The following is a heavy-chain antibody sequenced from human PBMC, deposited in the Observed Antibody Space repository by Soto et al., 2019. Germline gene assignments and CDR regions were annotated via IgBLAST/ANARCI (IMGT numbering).Heavy chain of an antibody. D-gene: IGHD3-3*01. CDR2: MNPNSGNT. CDR3: ARGLVIFGVANMPFDY. J-gene: IGHJ4*02. V-gene: IGHV1-8*01. CDR1: GYTFTSYD. Sequence: GASVKVSCKASGYTFTSYDINWVRQATGQGLEWMGWMNPNSGNTGYAQKFQGRVTMTRNTSISTAYMELSSLRSEDTAVYYCARGLVIFGVANMPFDYWGQGTLVTVSS.